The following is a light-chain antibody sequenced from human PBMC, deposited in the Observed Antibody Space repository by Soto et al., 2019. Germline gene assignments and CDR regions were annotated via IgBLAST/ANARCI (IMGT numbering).Light chain of an antibody. CDR3: QQYGSSPRT. J-gene: IGKJ2*01. CDR2: GAS. Sequence: EIVLTQSPGTLSLSPGEGATLSCRANQSVSSNYLAWYQQKPGQAPRLLICGASSRASGIPDRFSGSGSGTEFTLTINRLEPEDFAVYYCQQYGSSPRTFGQGTKLEIK. V-gene: IGKV3-20*01. CDR1: QSVSSNY.